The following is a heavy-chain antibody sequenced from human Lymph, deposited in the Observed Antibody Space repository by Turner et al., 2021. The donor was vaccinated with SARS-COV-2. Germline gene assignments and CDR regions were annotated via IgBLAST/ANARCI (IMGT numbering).Heavy chain of an antibody. CDR1: GFTVSSSY. D-gene: IGHD5-18*01. CDR3: ARAWGRYSYGFDY. Sequence: EVQLVESGGGLVQPGGSLRLSGAASGFTVSSSYMSWVRQAPGKGLEWVSVIYSGGSTYCADSVKGRFTISRDNSKNTLYLQMNSLRAEDTAVYYCARAWGRYSYGFDYWGQGTLVTVSS. J-gene: IGHJ4*02. CDR2: IYSGGST. V-gene: IGHV3-66*01.